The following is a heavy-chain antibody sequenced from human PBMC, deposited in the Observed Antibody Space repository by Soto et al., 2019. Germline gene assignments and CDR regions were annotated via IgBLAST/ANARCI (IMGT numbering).Heavy chain of an antibody. CDR1: GFTFSSYS. Sequence: EVQLVEAGGGLGQPGGSLRLSCAASGFTFSSYSMNWVRQAPGKGLEWVSYISSSSSTIYYADSVKGRFTISRDNAKNYLYLQLNSLRAEDTAVYDWARHTVRLAAIGWFAPWGQGPMVPVSS. J-gene: IGHJ5*02. CDR2: ISSSSSTI. CDR3: ARHTVRLAAIGWFAP. V-gene: IGHV3-48*01. D-gene: IGHD6-13*01.